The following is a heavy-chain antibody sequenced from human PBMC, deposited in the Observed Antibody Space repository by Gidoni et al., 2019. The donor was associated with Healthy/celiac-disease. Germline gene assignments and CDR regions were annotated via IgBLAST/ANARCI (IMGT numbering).Heavy chain of an antibody. CDR2: IYYSGST. V-gene: IGHV4-39*01. J-gene: IGHJ4*02. Sequence: QLQLQESGPGLVKPSETLSLTCTVSGGSISSSSYYWGWIRQPPGKGLEWIGSIYYSGSTYYNPSLKSRVTISVDTSKNQFSLKLSSVTAADTAVYYCAGRPGVYYDSSGYFRYWGQGTLVTVSS. CDR1: GGSISSSSYY. D-gene: IGHD3-22*01. CDR3: AGRPGVYYDSSGYFRY.